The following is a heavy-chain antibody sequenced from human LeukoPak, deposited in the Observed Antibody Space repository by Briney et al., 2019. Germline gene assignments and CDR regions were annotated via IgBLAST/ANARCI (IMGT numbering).Heavy chain of an antibody. Sequence: ASVKVSCKASGYTFTGYYMHWVRQAPGQGLGWMGWINPNSGGTNYAQKFQGRVTMTRDTSISTAYMELSRLRSDDTAVYYCARDLGDFGVVTQPYYYYYMDVWGKGTTVTVSS. CDR1: GYTFTGYY. J-gene: IGHJ6*03. V-gene: IGHV1-2*02. CDR2: INPNSGGT. CDR3: ARDLGDFGVVTQPYYYYYMDV. D-gene: IGHD3-3*01.